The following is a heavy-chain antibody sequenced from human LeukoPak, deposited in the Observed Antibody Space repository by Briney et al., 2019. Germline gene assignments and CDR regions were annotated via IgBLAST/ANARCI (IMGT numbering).Heavy chain of an antibody. V-gene: IGHV4-34*01. CDR1: GGSFSGYY. J-gene: IGHJ4*02. CDR2: INHSGST. CDR3: ATRYCTNGVCYIDY. Sequence: SETLSLTCAVYGGSFSGYYWSWIRQSPGKGLEWIGEINHSGSTNYNPSLKSRVTISVDTSKNQFSLKLSSVTAADTAVYYCATRYCTNGVCYIDYGAREPWSPSPQ. D-gene: IGHD2-8*01.